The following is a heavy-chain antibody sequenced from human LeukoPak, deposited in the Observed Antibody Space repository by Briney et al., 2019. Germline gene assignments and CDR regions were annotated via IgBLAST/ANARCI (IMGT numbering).Heavy chain of an antibody. CDR2: INHSGRS. J-gene: IGHJ4*02. CDR3: ARGGGGGFDY. Sequence: PGXGLEWIGEINHSGRSKYNPALKRRVTISVDTSKKKFSLKLSSVTAADTAVYYCARGGGGGFDYWGQGTLVTVSS. V-gene: IGHV4-34*01. D-gene: IGHD2-15*01.